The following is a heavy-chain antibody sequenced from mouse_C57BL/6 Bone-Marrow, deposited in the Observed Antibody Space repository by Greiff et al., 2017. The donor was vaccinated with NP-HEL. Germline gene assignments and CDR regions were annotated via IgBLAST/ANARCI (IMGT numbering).Heavy chain of an antibody. J-gene: IGHJ2*01. CDR1: GYSFTGYY. V-gene: IGHV1-31*01. CDR3: ARFFLLGHFDY. D-gene: IGHD1-1*01. Sequence: EVMLVESGPELVKPGASVKISCKASGYSFTGYYMHWVKQSHGNILDWIGYIYPYNGVSSYNQKFKGKATLTVEKSSSTAYMELRSLTSEDSAVYYCARFFLLGHFDYWGQGTTLTVSS. CDR2: IYPYNGVS.